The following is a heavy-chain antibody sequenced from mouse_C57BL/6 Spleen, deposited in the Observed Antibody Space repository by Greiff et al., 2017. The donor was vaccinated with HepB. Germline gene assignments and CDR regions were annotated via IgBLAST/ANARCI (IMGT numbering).Heavy chain of an antibody. CDR1: GFTFSSYA. D-gene: IGHD4-1*01. CDR2: ISDGGSYT. CDR3: ARDGLAFDY. Sequence: EVMLVESGGGLVKPGGSLKLSCAASGFTFSSYAMSWVRQTPEKRLEWVATISDGGSYTYYPDNVKGRFTISRDNAKNNLYLQMSHLKSEDTAMYYCARDGLAFDYWGQGTTLTVSS. J-gene: IGHJ2*01. V-gene: IGHV5-4*01.